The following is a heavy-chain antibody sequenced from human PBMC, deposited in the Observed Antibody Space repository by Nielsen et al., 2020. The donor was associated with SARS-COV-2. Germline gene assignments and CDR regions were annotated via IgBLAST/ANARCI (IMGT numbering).Heavy chain of an antibody. J-gene: IGHJ6*02. CDR1: GFTFSGYG. V-gene: IGHV3-74*01. D-gene: IGHD2-15*01. CDR3: ARDFGYCRGGTCNYYGMDV. Sequence: GESLKISCAASGFTFSGYGIHWVRQAPGKGLAWVSRIKSDGSGTIYADSVEGRFTISRDNAKNTLYLQMNSLRAEDTAVYYCARDFGYCRGGTCNYYGMDVWGQGTTVTVSS. CDR2: IKSDGSGT.